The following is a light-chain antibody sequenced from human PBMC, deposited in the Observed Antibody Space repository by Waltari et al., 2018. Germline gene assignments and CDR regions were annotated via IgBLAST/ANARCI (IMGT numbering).Light chain of an antibody. V-gene: IGKV3-11*01. CDR3: QQRRNWPLT. CDR2: DAS. J-gene: IGKJ4*01. CDR1: QSVGTY. Sequence: SCRASQSVGTYLAWYQQRPGQSPRLLIYDASYRATGIPARFSGSGSETDFTVTISSLQPEDFAVYYCQQRRNWPLTFGGGTRVQI.